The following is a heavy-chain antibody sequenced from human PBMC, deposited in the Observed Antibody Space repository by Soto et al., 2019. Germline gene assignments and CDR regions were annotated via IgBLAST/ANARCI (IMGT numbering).Heavy chain of an antibody. CDR1: GGSINSGDYY. V-gene: IGHV4-30-4*01. CDR2: IYYSGST. D-gene: IGHD3-22*01. CDR3: ATHPKYYYDSSPIKNWFDP. J-gene: IGHJ5*02. Sequence: SETMDLTCTVSGGSINSGDYYWSWIRQPPGKGLEWIGSIYYSGSTYYNPSLKSRVTISVDTSKNQFSLKLNSVTAADTAVYYCATHPKYYYDSSPIKNWFDPWGQGTLVTVSS.